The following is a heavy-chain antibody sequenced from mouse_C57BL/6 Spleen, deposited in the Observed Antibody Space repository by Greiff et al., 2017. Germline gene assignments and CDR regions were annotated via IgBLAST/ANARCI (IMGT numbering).Heavy chain of an antibody. CDR1: GFSLTSYA. J-gene: IGHJ1*03. D-gene: IGHD1-1*01. CDR2: IWTGGGT. V-gene: IGHV2-9-1*01. CDR3: ARNRYYGSSYLWYFDV. Sequence: QVQLQQSGPGLVAPSQSLSITCTVSGFSLTSYAISWVRQPPGKGLEWLGVIWTGGGTNYNSALKSRLSISKDNSKSQVFLKMNSLQTDDTARYYCARNRYYGSSYLWYFDVWGTGTTVTVSS.